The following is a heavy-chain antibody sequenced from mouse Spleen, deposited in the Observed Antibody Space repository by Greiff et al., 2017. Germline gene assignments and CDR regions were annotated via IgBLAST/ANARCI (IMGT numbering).Heavy chain of an antibody. D-gene: IGHD1-1*01. Sequence: EVHLVESGGGLVQPKGSLKLSCAASGFSFNTYAMNWVRQAPGKGLEWVARIRSKSNNYATYYADSVKDRFTISRDDSESMLYLQMNNLKTEDTAMYYCVRHEDYYGSSWYFDVWGTGTTVTVSS. J-gene: IGHJ1*03. CDR3: VRHEDYYGSSWYFDV. CDR2: IRSKSNNYAT. V-gene: IGHV10-1*01. CDR1: GFSFNTYA.